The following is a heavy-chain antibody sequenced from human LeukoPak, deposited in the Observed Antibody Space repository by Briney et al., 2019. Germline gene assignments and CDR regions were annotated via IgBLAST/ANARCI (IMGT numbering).Heavy chain of an antibody. V-gene: IGHV4-59*01. CDR2: IYYSGST. CDR3: ARDPLEYGDYEDWYFDL. Sequence: SETLSLTCSVSGGSISGYYWTWIRQPAGKGLEWIGYIYYSGSTNYNPSLKSRVTISVDTSKNQLSLKLSSVTAADTAVYYCARDPLEYGDYEDWYFDLWGRGTLVTVSS. J-gene: IGHJ2*01. D-gene: IGHD4-17*01. CDR1: GGSISGYY.